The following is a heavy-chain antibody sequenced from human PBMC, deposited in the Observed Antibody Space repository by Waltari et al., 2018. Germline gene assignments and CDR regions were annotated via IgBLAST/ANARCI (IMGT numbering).Heavy chain of an antibody. CDR1: GGSLSGYY. CDR2: INQIGRA. V-gene: IGHV4-34*01. CDR3: ARLGYSMIGGGNPAYYYYMDV. J-gene: IGHJ6*03. Sequence: QVQLQQWGAGLLKPSETLSLTCAVYGGSLSGYYWGWIRPPPGKGLEWIGEINQIGRANYNLSLKSRVTISIDTSKNQFSLRLSSVTAADTAVYYCARLGYSMIGGGNPAYYYYMDVWGTGATVTISS. D-gene: IGHD3-10*01.